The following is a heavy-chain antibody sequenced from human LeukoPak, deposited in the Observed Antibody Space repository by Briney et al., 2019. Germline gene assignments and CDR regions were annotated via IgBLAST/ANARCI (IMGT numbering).Heavy chain of an antibody. CDR3: ASSGNWALDY. D-gene: IGHD3-16*01. CDR2: TNAGNGNT. Sequence: ASVKVSCKASGYTFTSYAMHWVRQAPGQRLEWMGWTNAGNGNTKYSQKFQGRVTITRDTSASTAYMELSSLRSEDTAVYYCASSGNWALDYWGQGTLVTVSS. V-gene: IGHV1-3*01. CDR1: GYTFTSYA. J-gene: IGHJ4*02.